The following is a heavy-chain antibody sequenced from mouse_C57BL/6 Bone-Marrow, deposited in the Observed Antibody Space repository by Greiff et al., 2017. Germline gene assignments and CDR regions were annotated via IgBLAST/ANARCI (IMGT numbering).Heavy chain of an antibody. CDR1: GYTFTSYG. D-gene: IGHD4-1*02. Sequence: VKLLESGAELARPGASVKLPCKASGYTFTSYGISWVKQRTGQGLEWIGEIYPRSGNTYYNEKFKGKDTLTADKSSSTAYMELRSLTSEDSAFYFCARDLNWDPRSDFDYWGQGTTLTVSS. J-gene: IGHJ2*01. CDR2: IYPRSGNT. V-gene: IGHV1-81*01. CDR3: ARDLNWDPRSDFDY.